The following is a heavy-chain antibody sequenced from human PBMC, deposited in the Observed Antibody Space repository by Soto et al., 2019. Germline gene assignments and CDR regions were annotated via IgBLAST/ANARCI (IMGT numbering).Heavy chain of an antibody. D-gene: IGHD3-3*01. CDR3: ARSGMYDFWSDHYKAYYSYGLDV. CDR2: ISAYNGNT. V-gene: IGHV1-18*01. J-gene: IGHJ6*02. CDR1: GYTFTSYG. Sequence: ASVKVSCKASGYTFTSYGISWVRQAPGQGPEWMGWISAYNGNTNYAQKVQGRVTMTTDTSTSTAYMELRSLRSDDTAVNYCARSGMYDFWSDHYKAYYSYGLDVWGQGTTVTVSS.